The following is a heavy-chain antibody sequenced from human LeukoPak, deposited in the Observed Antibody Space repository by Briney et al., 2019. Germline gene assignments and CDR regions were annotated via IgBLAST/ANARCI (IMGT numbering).Heavy chain of an antibody. Sequence: SVKVSCKASGGTFSSYAISWVRQAPGQGLEWMGRIIPILGIANYAQKFQGRVTITADKSTSTAYMKLSSLRSEDTAVYYCASLVAYCSGGSCYWSGFDPWGQGTLVTVSS. V-gene: IGHV1-69*04. D-gene: IGHD2-15*01. CDR2: IIPILGIA. CDR3: ASLVAYCSGGSCYWSGFDP. J-gene: IGHJ5*02. CDR1: GGTFSSYA.